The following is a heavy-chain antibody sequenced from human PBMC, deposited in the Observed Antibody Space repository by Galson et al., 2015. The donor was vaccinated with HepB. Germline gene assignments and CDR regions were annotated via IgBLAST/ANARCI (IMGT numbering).Heavy chain of an antibody. CDR1: GVTVSSNY. J-gene: IGHJ4*02. CDR3: AREQTGMEGFDS. V-gene: IGHV3-66*01. D-gene: IGHD7-27*01. CDR2: IYSGGTT. Sequence: SLRLSCAASGVTVSSNYMNWVRQAPGKGLEWVSLIYSGGTTYYADSVKGRFTISRDNSKNTLYIQMNSLRGEDTAVYYCAREQTGMEGFDSWGQGTLVTVSS.